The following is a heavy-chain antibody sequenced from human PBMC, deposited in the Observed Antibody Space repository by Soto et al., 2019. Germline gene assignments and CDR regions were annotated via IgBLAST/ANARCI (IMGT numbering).Heavy chain of an antibody. CDR1: DDSSSSYK. J-gene: IGHJ6*02. V-gene: IGHV4-59*08. CDR2: IDSSGGT. Sequence: SATLSLTCTVSDDSSSSYKWSWIRQPPGRRLEWIGYIDSSGGTSYNPSLQSRVTISVDTSTKQFSLKLSSVTAADTAVYYCVRQGFGRLHGLVDAWGQGTTVT. CDR3: VRQGFGRLHGLVDA. D-gene: IGHD3-10*01.